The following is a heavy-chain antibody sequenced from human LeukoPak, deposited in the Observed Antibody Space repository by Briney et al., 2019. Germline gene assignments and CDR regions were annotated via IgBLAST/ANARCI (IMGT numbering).Heavy chain of an antibody. J-gene: IGHJ4*02. D-gene: IGHD3-16*01. CDR2: INHSGST. Sequence: PSETLSLTCAVYGGSFSGYYWSWIRQPPGKGLEWIGEINHSGSTNYNPSLKSRVTISVDTSKNQFSLKLSSVTAADTAVYYCARGYDYVWGSYNYWGQGTLVAVSS. CDR3: ARGYDYVWGSYNY. CDR1: GGSFSGYY. V-gene: IGHV4-34*01.